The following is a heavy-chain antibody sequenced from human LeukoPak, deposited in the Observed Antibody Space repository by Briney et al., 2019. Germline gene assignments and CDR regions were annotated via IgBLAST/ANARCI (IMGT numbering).Heavy chain of an antibody. V-gene: IGHV3-7*01. CDR2: IKEDGSEK. D-gene: IGHD2-2*01. CDR3: ARVFCSSASCYHFDY. J-gene: IGHJ4*02. Sequence: PGGSLRLSCAASGFTFSSYWMSWVRQAPGKGLEWVANIKEDGSEKYYVDSVKGRFTISRDNAKNSLYLQMNSLRAEDTAVYYCARVFCSSASCYHFDYWGQGILVTVSS. CDR1: GFTFSSYW.